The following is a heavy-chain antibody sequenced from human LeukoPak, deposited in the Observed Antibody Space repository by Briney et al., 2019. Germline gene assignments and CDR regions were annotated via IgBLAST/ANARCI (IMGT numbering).Heavy chain of an antibody. Sequence: NPGGSLRLSCAASGFTFSSYWMSWVRQAPGKGLEWVSSISSSSSYIYYADSVKGRFTISRDNAKNSLYLQMNSLRAEDTAVYYCATTIGADFDYWGQGTLVTVSS. J-gene: IGHJ4*02. V-gene: IGHV3-21*01. D-gene: IGHD3-3*01. CDR2: ISSSSSYI. CDR3: ATTIGADFDY. CDR1: GFTFSSYW.